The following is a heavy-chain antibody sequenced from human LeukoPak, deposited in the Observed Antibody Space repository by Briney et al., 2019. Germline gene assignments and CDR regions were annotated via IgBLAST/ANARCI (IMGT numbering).Heavy chain of an antibody. V-gene: IGHV4-31*03. CDR1: GGSTSSGGYY. J-gene: IGHJ3*02. D-gene: IGHD2-15*01. CDR2: IYYSGST. CDR3: ARATGYCSGGSCQDDAFDI. Sequence: SETLSLTCTVSGGSTSSGGYYWSWIRQHPGKGLEWIGYIYYSGSTYYNPSLKSRVTISVDTSKNQFSPKLSSVTAADTAVYYCARATGYCSGGSCQDDAFDIWGQGTMVTVSS.